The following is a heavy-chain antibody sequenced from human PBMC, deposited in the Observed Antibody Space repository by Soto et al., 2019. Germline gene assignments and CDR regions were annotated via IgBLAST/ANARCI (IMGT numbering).Heavy chain of an antibody. J-gene: IGHJ5*02. CDR1: GYTFTSYY. D-gene: IGHD6-19*01. Sequence: ASVKVSCKASGYTFTSYYMHWVRQAPGQGLEWMGIINPSGGSTSYAQKFQGRVTMTRDTSTSTVYMELSSLRSEDTAVYYCGRRGKKKTYSSGHPLFPPGGKEPLVPVP. V-gene: IGHV1-46*01. CDR3: GRRGKKKTYSSGHPLFPP. CDR2: INPSGGST.